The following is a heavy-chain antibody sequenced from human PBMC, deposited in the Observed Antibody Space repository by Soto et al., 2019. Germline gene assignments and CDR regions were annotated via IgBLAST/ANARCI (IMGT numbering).Heavy chain of an antibody. Sequence: PSETLSLTCTVSGGSISSSSYYWGWIRQPPGKGLEWIGSIYYSGSTYYNPSLKSRVTISVDTSKNQFSLKLSSVTAADTAVYYCARLGGYSGYGAAFDIWGQGKMVTVS. D-gene: IGHD5-12*01. CDR2: IYYSGST. V-gene: IGHV4-39*01. CDR3: ARLGGYSGYGAAFDI. CDR1: GGSISSSSYY. J-gene: IGHJ3*02.